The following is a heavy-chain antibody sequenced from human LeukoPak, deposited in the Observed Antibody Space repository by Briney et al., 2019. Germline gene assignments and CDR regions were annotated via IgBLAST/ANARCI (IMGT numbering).Heavy chain of an antibody. D-gene: IGHD3-22*01. Sequence: PGGSLRLSCAASGFTFSSYGMHWFRQAPGKGLEWVAVISYDGSNKYYADSVKGRFTISRDNSKNTLYLQMNSLRAEDTAVYYCAKDREYITMIVVAYDYWGQGTLVTVSS. J-gene: IGHJ4*02. CDR1: GFTFSSYG. CDR2: ISYDGSNK. CDR3: AKDREYITMIVVAYDY. V-gene: IGHV3-30*18.